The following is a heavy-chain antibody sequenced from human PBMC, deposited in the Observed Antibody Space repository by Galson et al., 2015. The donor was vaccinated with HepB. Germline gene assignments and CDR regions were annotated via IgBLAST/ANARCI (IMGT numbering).Heavy chain of an antibody. Sequence: SLRLSCAASGFTFADYAMHWVRQAPGKGLEWVSGISWNSDSIDYAVSVKGRYTISRDNAKNSLYLQMNSVRAEDTALYYCAKDAYLGPVGATTEGYFDHWGQGTLVTVSS. CDR1: GFTFADYA. CDR3: AKDAYLGPVGATTEGYFDH. CDR2: ISWNSDSI. V-gene: IGHV3-9*01. J-gene: IGHJ4*02. D-gene: IGHD1-26*01.